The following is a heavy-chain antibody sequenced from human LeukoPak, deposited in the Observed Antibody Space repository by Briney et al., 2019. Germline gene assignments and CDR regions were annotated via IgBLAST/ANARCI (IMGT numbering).Heavy chain of an antibody. Sequence: GGSLRLSCAASGFTFSDYYMSRIRQAPGKGLEWVSYISSSGSTIYYADSVKGRFTISRDNAKNSLYLQMNSLRAEDTAVYYCASPPAVAGTKYYYYYMDVWGKGTTVTVSS. V-gene: IGHV3-11*04. D-gene: IGHD6-19*01. CDR2: ISSSGSTI. J-gene: IGHJ6*03. CDR1: GFTFSDYY. CDR3: ASPPAVAGTKYYYYYMDV.